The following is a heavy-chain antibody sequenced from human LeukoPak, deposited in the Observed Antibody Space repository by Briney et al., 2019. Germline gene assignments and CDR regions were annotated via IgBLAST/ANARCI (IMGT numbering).Heavy chain of an antibody. J-gene: IGHJ5*02. Sequence: SETLSLTCTVSGGSVSSYYWSWIRQPPGKGLEWIGYIYYSGSTNYNPSLKSRVTISVDTSKNQYSLKLSSVTAADTAVYYCARATTGTTNWFDPWGQGTLVTVSS. V-gene: IGHV4-59*02. CDR3: ARATTGTTNWFDP. D-gene: IGHD1-1*01. CDR2: IYYSGST. CDR1: GGSVSSYY.